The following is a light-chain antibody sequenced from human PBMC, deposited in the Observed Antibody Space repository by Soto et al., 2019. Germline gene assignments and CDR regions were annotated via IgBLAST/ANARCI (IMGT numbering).Light chain of an antibody. CDR2: GTT. V-gene: IGLV1-40*01. CDR3: HSYDTSLRGSL. J-gene: IGLJ2*01. CDR1: SSNIGANYD. Sequence: QSVLTQPPSVSGAPGQRVTISCTGSSSNIGANYDVHWYQRLPGTAPKLLIFGTTNRPSGVPDRFSGSKSGTSASLAITGLQAEEEADYFCHSYDTSLRGSLFGGGTKLTVL.